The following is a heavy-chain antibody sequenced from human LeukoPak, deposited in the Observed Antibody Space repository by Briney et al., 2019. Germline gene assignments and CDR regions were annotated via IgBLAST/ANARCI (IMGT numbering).Heavy chain of an antibody. D-gene: IGHD3-22*01. J-gene: IGHJ4*02. Sequence: GGSLRLSCAASGFTFSSYEMNWVRQAPGKGLEWVSYISSSGNTIYYADSVKGRFTISRDNAKNSLYLQMSSLRAEDTAIYYCARDKNYYDSSGRRKVTDYWGQGTLVTVSS. CDR2: ISSSGNTI. V-gene: IGHV3-48*03. CDR1: GFTFSSYE. CDR3: ARDKNYYDSSGRRKVTDY.